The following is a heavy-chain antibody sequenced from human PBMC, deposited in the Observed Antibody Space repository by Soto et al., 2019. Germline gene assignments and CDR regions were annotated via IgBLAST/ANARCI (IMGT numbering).Heavy chain of an antibody. D-gene: IGHD3-22*01. CDR2: ISWDSGTL. CDR1: GFSFGDHA. CDR3: AGRPCDVNYYGVFDY. Sequence: GGSLRLSCAASGFSFGDHAMHWVRQVPGRGLEWVSGISWDSGTLDYGDSVKGRFTISRDNAKNSLFLQMNSLRAEDTAVYYFAGRPCDVNYYGVFDYWGQGALVTAPQ. J-gene: IGHJ4*02. V-gene: IGHV3-9*01.